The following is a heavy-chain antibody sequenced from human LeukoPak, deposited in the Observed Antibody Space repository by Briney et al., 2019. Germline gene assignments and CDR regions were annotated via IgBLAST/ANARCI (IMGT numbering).Heavy chain of an antibody. CDR3: AREGYSGYDFYFDY. J-gene: IGHJ4*02. D-gene: IGHD5-12*01. V-gene: IGHV3-53*01. CDR1: GFTVSRIY. Sequence: GGSLRLSCAASGFTVSRIYMSWVRQAPGKGLEWVSVIYSGGNTYYADSVKGRFTISRDNSKNTLYLQMNSLRADDTAVYYCAREGYSGYDFYFDYWGQGTLVTVSS. CDR2: IYSGGNT.